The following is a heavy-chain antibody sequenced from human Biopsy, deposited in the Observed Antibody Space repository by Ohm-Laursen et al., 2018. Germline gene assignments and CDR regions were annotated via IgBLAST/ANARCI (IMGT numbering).Heavy chain of an antibody. V-gene: IGHV3-23*01. D-gene: IGHD2-2*01. CDR2: ISGTTTKT. J-gene: IGHJ5*02. CDR1: GFTFNIYA. CDR3: ATEVVPAGIGGHWLDP. Sequence: SLRLSCSASGFTFNIYAMNWVRQAPGKGLEWVSTISGTTTKTYYADSVKGRFTISRDNSKNTVSLQMDSLRAEDTAVYYCATEVVPAGIGGHWLDPWGQGTLVTVSS.